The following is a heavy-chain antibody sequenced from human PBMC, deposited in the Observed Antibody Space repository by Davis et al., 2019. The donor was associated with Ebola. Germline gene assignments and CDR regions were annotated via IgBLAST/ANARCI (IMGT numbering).Heavy chain of an antibody. CDR3: ARHRKGYSYGSYYYYYYMDV. J-gene: IGHJ6*03. CDR1: GYSFTSYW. Sequence: GESLKISCKGSGYSFTSYWIGWVRQMPGKGLEWMGIIYPGDSDTRYSPSFQGQVTISADKSISTAYLQWSSLKASDTAMYYCARHRKGYSYGSYYYYYYMDVWGKGTTVTVSS. V-gene: IGHV5-51*01. CDR2: IYPGDSDT. D-gene: IGHD5-18*01.